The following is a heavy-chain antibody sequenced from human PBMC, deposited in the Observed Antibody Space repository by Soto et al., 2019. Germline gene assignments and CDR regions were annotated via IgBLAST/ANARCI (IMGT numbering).Heavy chain of an antibody. J-gene: IGHJ5*02. Sequence: SETLSLTCTVSGGAVSSGTYYWSWIRQPPGKGLEWIGHIYSTGSTNYNPSLKSRVTMSLDTSRNQFSLKLSSVTAADTAVYYCTRGPPRVQWFDPWGLGTLVTVSS. CDR1: GGAVSSGTYY. V-gene: IGHV4-61*01. CDR3: TRGPPRVQWFDP. CDR2: IYSTGST.